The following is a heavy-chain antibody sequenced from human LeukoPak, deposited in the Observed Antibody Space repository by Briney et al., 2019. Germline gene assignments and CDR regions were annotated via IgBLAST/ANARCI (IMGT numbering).Heavy chain of an antibody. CDR2: ISSSSSYI. D-gene: IGHD3-10*01. CDR3: ARRGITMVRGVNDY. CDR1: GFTFSSYS. V-gene: IGHV3-21*01. Sequence: GGSLRLSCAASGFTFSSYSMNWVRQAPGKGLEWVSSISSSSSYIYYADSVKGRFTISRDNAKNSLYLQMNSLRAEDTAVYYCARRGITMVRGVNDYWGQGTLVTVSS. J-gene: IGHJ4*02.